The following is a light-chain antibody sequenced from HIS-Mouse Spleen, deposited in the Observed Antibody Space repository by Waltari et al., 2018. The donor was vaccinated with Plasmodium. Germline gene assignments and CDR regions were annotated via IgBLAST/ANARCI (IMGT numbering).Light chain of an antibody. CDR1: SSDVGSYNL. V-gene: IGLV2-23*01. Sequence: QSALTQPASVSGSPGQSITISCTGPSSDVGSYNLVPWYQQHPGKAPKLMIYEGSKRPSGVSKRFSGSKSGNTASLTISGLQAEDEADYYCCSYAGSSTNWVFGGGTKLTVL. J-gene: IGLJ3*02. CDR2: EGS. CDR3: CSYAGSSTNWV.